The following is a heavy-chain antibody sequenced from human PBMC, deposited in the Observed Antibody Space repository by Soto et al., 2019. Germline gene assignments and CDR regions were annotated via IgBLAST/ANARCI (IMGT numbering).Heavy chain of an antibody. V-gene: IGHV1-18*04. CDR1: GYSFATYG. CDR3: ARGPLSLYSADFR. J-gene: IGHJ4*02. D-gene: IGHD1-26*01. Sequence: QVQLVQSGAEVKKPGASVKVSCKASGYSFATYGFSWVRQAPGQGLECVGWISAHNGDTHYSQKFQGRVTLTTDTSTNTGYMELRSLTSEDTAIYYCARGPLSLYSADFRWGQGTLVTVSS. CDR2: ISAHNGDT.